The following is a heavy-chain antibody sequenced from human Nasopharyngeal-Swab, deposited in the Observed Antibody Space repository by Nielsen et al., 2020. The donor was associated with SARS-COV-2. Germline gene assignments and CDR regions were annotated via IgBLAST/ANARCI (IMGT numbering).Heavy chain of an antibody. CDR2: IYPGDSDT. V-gene: IGHV5-51*01. Sequence: GESLKISCKGSGYSFTSYWIGWVRQKPGKGLEWMGIIYPGDSDTRYSPSFQGQVTISADKSISTAYLQWSSLKASDTAMYYCARQLWLVDYYYGMDVWGQGTTVTVSS. J-gene: IGHJ6*02. D-gene: IGHD5-18*01. CDR1: GYSFTSYW. CDR3: ARQLWLVDYYYGMDV.